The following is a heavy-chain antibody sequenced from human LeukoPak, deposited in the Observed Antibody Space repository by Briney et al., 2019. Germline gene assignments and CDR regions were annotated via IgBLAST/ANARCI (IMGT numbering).Heavy chain of an antibody. CDR1: GYTFTGYY. D-gene: IGHD5-18*01. V-gene: IGHV1-2*02. J-gene: IGHJ4*02. CDR3: TRANVHTAMPYDY. CDR2: INPDSGGT. Sequence: ASVKVSCKASGYTFTGYYMHWVRQAPGQGLEWMGWINPDSGGTNCAPKFQGRVTMTRDTSISTAYMELSRLISDDTAVYYCTRANVHTAMPYDYWGQGALVTVSS.